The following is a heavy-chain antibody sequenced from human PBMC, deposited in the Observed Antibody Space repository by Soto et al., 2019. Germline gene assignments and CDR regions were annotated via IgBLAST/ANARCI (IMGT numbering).Heavy chain of an antibody. J-gene: IGHJ6*02. Sequence: QVQLVQSGAEVKKPGSSVKVSCKASGGTFSSYAISWVRQAPGQGLEWMGGIIPIFGTANYAQKFQGRVTITEDESTSTGYMELSSLRSEDTAVYYCARSIAVAGTDYYYYGMDVWGQGTTVTVSS. CDR2: IIPIFGTA. D-gene: IGHD6-19*01. CDR1: GGTFSSYA. CDR3: ARSIAVAGTDYYYYGMDV. V-gene: IGHV1-69*01.